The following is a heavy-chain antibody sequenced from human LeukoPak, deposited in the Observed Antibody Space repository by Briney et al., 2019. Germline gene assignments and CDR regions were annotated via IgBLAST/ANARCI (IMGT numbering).Heavy chain of an antibody. Sequence: SGGSLRLSCAASGFTFSSFEMSWVRQAPGKGLEWVSYSSSSSSTIYYADSVKGRFTISRDNAKDSLYLQMNSLRDEDTAVYYCARGPPSSRFLWFGEMTNWFDPWGQGTLVTVSS. V-gene: IGHV3-48*02. CDR3: ARGPPSSRFLWFGEMTNWFDP. CDR2: SSSSSSTI. CDR1: GFTFSSFE. D-gene: IGHD3-10*01. J-gene: IGHJ5*02.